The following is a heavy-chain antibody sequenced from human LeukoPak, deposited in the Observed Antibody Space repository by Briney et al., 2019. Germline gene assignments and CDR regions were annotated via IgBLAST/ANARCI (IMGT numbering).Heavy chain of an antibody. V-gene: IGHV3-53*01. CDR2: LYSDGNT. Sequence: PGGSLRLSCAASGFTVITNDMTWVRQAPGKGLEWVSVLYSDGNTKYAASVQGRFTISRDNSKNTLYLEMNSLSPDDTAVYYCARGVEPLAVNTLAYWGQGTLVTVSS. D-gene: IGHD1-14*01. CDR1: GFTVITND. J-gene: IGHJ4*02. CDR3: ARGVEPLAVNTLAY.